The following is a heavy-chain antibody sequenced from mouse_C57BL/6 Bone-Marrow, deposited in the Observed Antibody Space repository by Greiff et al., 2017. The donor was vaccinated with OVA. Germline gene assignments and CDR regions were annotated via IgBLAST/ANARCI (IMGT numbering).Heavy chain of an antibody. V-gene: IGHV1-61*01. J-gene: IGHJ1*03. CDR1: DYTFTSYW. CDR3: ARADYWYFDV. CDR2: IYPSDSET. Sequence: QVQLKQSGAELVRPGSSVKLSCKASDYTFTSYWMDWVKQRPGQGLEWIGNIYPSDSETHYNQKFKDKATLTVDKSSSTAYMQLSSLTSEDSAVYYCARADYWYFDVWGTGTTVTVSS.